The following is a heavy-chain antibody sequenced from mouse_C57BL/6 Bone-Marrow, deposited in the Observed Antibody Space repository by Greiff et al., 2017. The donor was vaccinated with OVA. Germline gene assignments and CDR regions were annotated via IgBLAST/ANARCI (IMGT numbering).Heavy chain of an antibody. CDR2: IYPGSGNT. CDR3: ARGGTFAY. CDR1: GYTFTDYY. D-gene: IGHD3-3*01. Sequence: QVQLQQSGAELVRPGASVKLSCTASGYTFTDYYINWVKQRPGQGLEWIARIYPGSGNTYYNEKFTGKATLTAEKSSSTAYMQLSSLTSEDSAVYFCARGGTFAYWGQGTLVTVSA. V-gene: IGHV1-76*01. J-gene: IGHJ3*01.